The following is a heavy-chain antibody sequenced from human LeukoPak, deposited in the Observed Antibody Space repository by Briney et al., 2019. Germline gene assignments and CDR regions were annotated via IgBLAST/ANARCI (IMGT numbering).Heavy chain of an antibody. CDR3: ARGHSNGWYYFDY. V-gene: IGHV4-31*03. J-gene: IGHJ4*02. Sequence: SETLSLTCTVSGDSISSDYYWSWFRQHPGKGLEWIAYIYYGGTTYYNPSLESRVSISVDTSKNQFSLSLTSVTAADTAVYYCARGHSNGWYYFDYWGQGTLVTVSS. CDR1: GDSISSDYY. CDR2: IYYGGTT. D-gene: IGHD6-19*01.